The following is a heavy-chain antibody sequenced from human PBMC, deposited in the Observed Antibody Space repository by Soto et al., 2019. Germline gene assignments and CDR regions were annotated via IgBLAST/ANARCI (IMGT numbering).Heavy chain of an antibody. D-gene: IGHD1-26*01. Sequence: EVQLVESGGGLVQPGASLRLSCAASGFTFSYYWMHWVRQAPGKGRVWVSRIHSDGSSTTYADSVKGRFTISRDTARNTVYLQMKSLRVEDTAVYYCARGDRGAFDIWGQGTVVTVSS. V-gene: IGHV3-74*01. J-gene: IGHJ3*02. CDR3: ARGDRGAFDI. CDR2: IHSDGSST. CDR1: GFTFSYYW.